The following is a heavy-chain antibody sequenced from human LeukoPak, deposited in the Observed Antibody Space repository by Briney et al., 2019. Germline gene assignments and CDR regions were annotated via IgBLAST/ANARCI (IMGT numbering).Heavy chain of an antibody. D-gene: IGHD3-22*01. V-gene: IGHV3-74*01. CDR2: INSDGSST. CDR1: GFTFSRYW. CDR3: ARSVYDSSGYYRVLEY. J-gene: IGHJ4*02. Sequence: GGSLRLSCAASGFTFSRYWMHWVRQAPGKGLVGVSRINSDGSSTSYADSVKGRFTISRDNAKNTLYLQMNSLRAEDTAVYYCARSVYDSSGYYRVLEYWGQGTLVTVSS.